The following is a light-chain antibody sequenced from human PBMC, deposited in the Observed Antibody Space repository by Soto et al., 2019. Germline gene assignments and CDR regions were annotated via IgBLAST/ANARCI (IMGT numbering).Light chain of an antibody. J-gene: IGKJ2*01. CDR1: QSISSY. V-gene: IGKV3-11*01. Sequence: EVVLTQSPATLSLSLGERATLSCRASQSISSYLAWYQQKPGQAPRLLIYDASNRATGIPVRFSGSGSGTDFTLTLTSLEPEDFAVYYCQQRSTPFTFGQGTKLEIK. CDR2: DAS. CDR3: QQRSTPFT.